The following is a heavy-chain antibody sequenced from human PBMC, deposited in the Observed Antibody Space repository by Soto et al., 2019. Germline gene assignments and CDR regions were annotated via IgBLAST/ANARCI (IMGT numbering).Heavy chain of an antibody. CDR2: ISYDGSSK. D-gene: IGHD2-8*01. J-gene: IGHJ4*02. Sequence: GGSLRLSCAASGFSFSNYGMHWVRQAPGKGLEWVAVISYDGSSKYHADSVKGRFTISRDNSKNTLHLQMNSLRAEDTAVYYCSRDRRGGRAVLDYCGQQTLVTVSS. CDR1: GFSFSNYG. CDR3: SRDRRGGRAVLDY. V-gene: IGHV3-30*03.